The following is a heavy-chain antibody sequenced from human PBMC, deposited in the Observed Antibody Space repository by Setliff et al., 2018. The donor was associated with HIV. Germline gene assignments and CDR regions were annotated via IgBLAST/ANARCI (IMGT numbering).Heavy chain of an antibody. Sequence: ASVKVSCTTSGYIFIRYYIFWVRQAPGQGLEWMGNINPHTGVTRYAEKFQGRVTMTRDTSISTIYMELSRLRSDDTAVYYCARDVRDGFEEWFSTLDDGMDVWGQGTTGTVSS. CDR1: GYIFIRYY. CDR2: INPHTGVT. CDR3: ARDVRDGFEEWFSTLDDGMDV. J-gene: IGHJ6*02. V-gene: IGHV1-2*02. D-gene: IGHD3-3*01.